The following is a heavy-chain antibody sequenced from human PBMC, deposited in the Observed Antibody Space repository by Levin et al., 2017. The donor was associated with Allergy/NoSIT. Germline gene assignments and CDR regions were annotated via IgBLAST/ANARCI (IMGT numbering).Heavy chain of an antibody. D-gene: IGHD6-6*01. CDR3: ARTAVHSSSHFDY. J-gene: IGHJ4*02. CDR2: INHSGST. V-gene: IGHV4-34*01. CDR1: GGSFSGYY. Sequence: PSETLSLTCAVYGGSFSGYYWSWIRQPPGKGLEWIGEINHSGSTNYNPSLKSRVTISVDTSKNQFSLKLSSVTAADTAVYYCARTAVHSSSHFDYWGQGTLVTVSS.